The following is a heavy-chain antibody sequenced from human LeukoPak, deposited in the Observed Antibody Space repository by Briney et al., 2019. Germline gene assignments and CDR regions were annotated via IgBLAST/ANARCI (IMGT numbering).Heavy chain of an antibody. Sequence: GGSLRLFYAASGFTFSSYAMSGVRQAPGKGREWVGRIKSKTDGGTTDYAAPVKGRFTISRDDSKNTLYLQMNSLKTEDTAVYYCTTDPADTAMVADYWGQGTLVTVSS. J-gene: IGHJ4*02. CDR1: GFTFSSYA. CDR3: TTDPADTAMVADY. V-gene: IGHV3-15*01. CDR2: IKSKTDGGTT. D-gene: IGHD5-18*01.